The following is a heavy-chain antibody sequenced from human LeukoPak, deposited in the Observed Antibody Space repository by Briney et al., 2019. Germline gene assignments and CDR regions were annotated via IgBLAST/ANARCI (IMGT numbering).Heavy chain of an antibody. CDR2: INQSGST. D-gene: IGHD3-22*01. V-gene: IGHV4-34*01. CDR3: ARGPTIIYYEGSGYYIFDS. CDR1: GGSFSGNY. Sequence: PSETLSLTCAVFGGSFSGNYWSWIRQSPGKGLEWIGEINQSGSTNYSPSLKSRVTISVDTSKNQFSLKLSSVTAADTAVYYCARGPTIIYYEGSGYYIFDSWGQGTLVTVSS. J-gene: IGHJ4*02.